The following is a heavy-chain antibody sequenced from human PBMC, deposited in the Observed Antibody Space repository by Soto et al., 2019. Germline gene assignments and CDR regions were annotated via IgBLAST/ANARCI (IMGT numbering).Heavy chain of an antibody. CDR2: IDWDDDK. Sequence: SGPTLVNPTQTLTLTCTFSGFSLSTSGMRVSWIRQPPGKALEWLARIDWDDDKFYSTSLKTRLTISKDTSKNQVVLTMTNMDPVDTATYYCAREYCSSTSCYTAWFDPWGQGTLVTVSS. CDR3: AREYCSSTSCYTAWFDP. V-gene: IGHV2-70*04. J-gene: IGHJ5*02. CDR1: GFSLSTSGMR. D-gene: IGHD2-2*02.